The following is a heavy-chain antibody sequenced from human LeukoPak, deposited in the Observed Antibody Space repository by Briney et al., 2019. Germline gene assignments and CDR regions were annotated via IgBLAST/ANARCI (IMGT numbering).Heavy chain of an antibody. CDR1: GDSVSSTY. V-gene: IGHV4-59*02. D-gene: IGHD4-23*01. CDR2: GHHSERS. CDR3: ARVFRPLTHFYGGHYFDY. Sequence: PSETLSLTCSVSGDSVSSTYWSWVRQPPGKGLEWIAYGHHSERSNYNPSLKSRVTISVDTSKNQFSLKLSSVTAADTAVYYCARVFRPLTHFYGGHYFDYWGQGTLVTVSS. J-gene: IGHJ4*02.